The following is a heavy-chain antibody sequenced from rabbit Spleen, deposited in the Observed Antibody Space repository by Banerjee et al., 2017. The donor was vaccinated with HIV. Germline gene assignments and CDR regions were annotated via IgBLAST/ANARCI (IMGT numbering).Heavy chain of an antibody. CDR1: GLDFSISYW. J-gene: IGHJ4*01. CDR3: ARDLDGVIGWNFGW. Sequence: EQLEESGGDLVKPGASLTLTCKASGLDFSISYWMCWVRQAPGKGLEWIACIDVIKSGSTYYASWAKGRFTISKTSSTTVTLQMTSLTAADTATYFCARDLDGVIGWNFGWWGPGTLVTVS. V-gene: IGHV1S45*01. CDR2: IDVIKSGST. D-gene: IGHD1-1*01.